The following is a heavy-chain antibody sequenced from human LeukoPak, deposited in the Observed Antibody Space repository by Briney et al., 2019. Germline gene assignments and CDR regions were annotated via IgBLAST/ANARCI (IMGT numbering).Heavy chain of an antibody. V-gene: IGHV1-69*13. D-gene: IGHD6-6*01. CDR1: GGTFSSYA. J-gene: IGHJ4*02. Sequence: RASVTVSCKASGGTFSSYAISWVRQAPGQGLEWMGGIIPIFGTANYAQKFQGRVTITADESTSTAYMELSSLRSEDTAVYYCARAEYSSSSFDYWGQGTLVTVSS. CDR2: IIPIFGTA. CDR3: ARAEYSSSSFDY.